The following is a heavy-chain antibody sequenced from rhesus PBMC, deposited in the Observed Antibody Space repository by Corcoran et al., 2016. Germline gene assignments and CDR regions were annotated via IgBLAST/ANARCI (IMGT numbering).Heavy chain of an antibody. Sequence: QVQLVQSGAEVKKPGASVKVSCKASGFPFGSYAISWVRQAPGQGREWLVVIIPLVGVTNYAEKFQGRVTITADTSTSTAYMELSSLRSEDTAVYYCAMEGRAAAGLDYWGQGVLVTVSS. CDR2: IIPLVGVT. CDR3: AMEGRAAAGLDY. CDR1: GFPFGSYA. V-gene: IGHV1-198*02. D-gene: IGHD6S26*01. J-gene: IGHJ4*01.